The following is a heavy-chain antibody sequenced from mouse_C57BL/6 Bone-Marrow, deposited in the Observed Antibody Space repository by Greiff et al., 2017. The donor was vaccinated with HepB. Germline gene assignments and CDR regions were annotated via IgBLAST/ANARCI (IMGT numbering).Heavy chain of an antibody. CDR3: ARALVTTVVATKWYFDV. V-gene: IGHV5-9*01. CDR2: ISGGGGNT. J-gene: IGHJ1*03. D-gene: IGHD1-1*01. Sequence: EVNVVESGGGLVKPGGSLKLSCAASGFTFSSYTMSWVRQTPEKRLEWVATISGGGGNTYYPDSVKGRFTISRDNAKNTLYLQMSSLRSEDTALYYCARALVTTVVATKWYFDVWGTGTTVTVSS. CDR1: GFTFSSYT.